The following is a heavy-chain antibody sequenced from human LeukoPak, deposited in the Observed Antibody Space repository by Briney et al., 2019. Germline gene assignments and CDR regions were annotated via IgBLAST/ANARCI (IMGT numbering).Heavy chain of an antibody. CDR3: ARTTLWFGELSDPYIPIFDY. CDR1: GGSISSYY. CDR2: IYTSGST. V-gene: IGHV4-4*07. D-gene: IGHD3-10*01. J-gene: IGHJ4*02. Sequence: PSETLSLTCTVSGGSISSYYWSWIRQPAGKGLEWIGRIYTSGSTNFNPSLKSRVTISVDTSKNQFSLKLSSVTAADTAVYYCARTTLWFGELSDPYIPIFDYGGQGTLVTVS.